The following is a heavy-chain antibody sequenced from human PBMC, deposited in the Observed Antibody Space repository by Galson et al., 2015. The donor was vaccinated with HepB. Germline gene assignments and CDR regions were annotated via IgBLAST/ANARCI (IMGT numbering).Heavy chain of an antibody. D-gene: IGHD1-26*01. CDR3: ARGKWGLGVGGVPWSWLDS. Sequence: SVKVSCKASGYDFPTYSITWVRQAPGQGLEWLGWISAYNQNTNYAQHLQGRVTMTTDTSTTTAYMELRSLRSDDTAVYYCARGKWGLGVGGVPWSWLDSWGQGILVTVSS. J-gene: IGHJ5*01. CDR1: GYDFPTYS. V-gene: IGHV1-18*01. CDR2: ISAYNQNT.